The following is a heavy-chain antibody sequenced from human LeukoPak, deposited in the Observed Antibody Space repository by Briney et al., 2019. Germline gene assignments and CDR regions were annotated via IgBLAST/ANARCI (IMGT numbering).Heavy chain of an antibody. CDR2: ISWNSGRI. Sequence: GRSLRLSCAASGFTFDGYAMHWVRQAPGKGLEWVSGISWNSGRIGYADSVKGRFTISRDNAKNSLYLQMNSLRAEDTALYYCAKYLGREDSGMGEGYFDLWGRGTLVTVSS. V-gene: IGHV3-9*01. CDR3: AKYLGREDSGMGEGYFDL. D-gene: IGHD3-16*01. J-gene: IGHJ2*01. CDR1: GFTFDGYA.